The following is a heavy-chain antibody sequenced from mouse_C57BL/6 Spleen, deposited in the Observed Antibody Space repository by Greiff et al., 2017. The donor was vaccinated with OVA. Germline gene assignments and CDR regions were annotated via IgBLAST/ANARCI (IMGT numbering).Heavy chain of an antibody. D-gene: IGHD2-1*01. V-gene: IGHV1-55*01. CDR1: GYTFTSYW. Sequence: QVQLQQPGAELVKPGASVKMSCKASGYTFTSYWITWVKRRPGQGLEWIGDIYPGSGSTNYDEKFKSKATLTVDTSSSTAYMQLSSLTSEDSAVYYWSYYGNYVDYWGQGTTLTVSS. CDR2: IYPGSGST. J-gene: IGHJ2*01. CDR3: SYYGNYVDY.